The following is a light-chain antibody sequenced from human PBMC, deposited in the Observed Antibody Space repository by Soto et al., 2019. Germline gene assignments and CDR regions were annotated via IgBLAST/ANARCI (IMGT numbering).Light chain of an antibody. CDR3: QHYNSYSEP. CDR2: KAS. CDR1: QSISSW. Sequence: DIQMTQSPSSLSASVGDRVTITCRASQSISSWLAWYQQKPGTAPKLLIYKASTLKSGVPSRFSGSGSGTEFTLTISSLQPDDFATYYCQHYNSYSEPFGQGTKVDIK. J-gene: IGKJ1*01. V-gene: IGKV1-5*03.